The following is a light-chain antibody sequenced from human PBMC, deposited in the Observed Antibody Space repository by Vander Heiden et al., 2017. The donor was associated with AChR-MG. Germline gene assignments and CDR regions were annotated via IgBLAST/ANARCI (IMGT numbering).Light chain of an antibody. J-gene: IGLJ2*01. CDR2: EVT. CDR3: CSYAGTSTYVL. CDR1: SSDVGTYDY. Sequence: QSALTQPRSVSGSPGQSVTMSCTGASSDVGTYDYVSWFQQHAGKAPKLLIYEVTKRPLGVPDRFSGSKSGNTASLTISGLRADDEADYYCCSYAGTSTYVLFGGGTKLTV. V-gene: IGLV2-11*01.